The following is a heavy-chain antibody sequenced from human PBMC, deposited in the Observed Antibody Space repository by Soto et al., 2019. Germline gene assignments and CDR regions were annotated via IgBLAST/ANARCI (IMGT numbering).Heavy chain of an antibody. CDR2: ISTWKDDK. D-gene: IGHD5-12*01. Sequence: ASVKVSCKASGYTFTSYGFSGVRQAPGQRPEWVGWISTWKDDKRDAQKFRDRVTMTTDISTSTAYMELRSLRSDDTAVYYCARLNSAYAVDYWGQGTLVTVSS. CDR3: ARLNSAYAVDY. J-gene: IGHJ4*02. CDR1: GYTFTSYG. V-gene: IGHV1-18*04.